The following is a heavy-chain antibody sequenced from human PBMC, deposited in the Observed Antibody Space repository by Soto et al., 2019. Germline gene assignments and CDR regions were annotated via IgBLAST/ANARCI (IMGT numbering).Heavy chain of an antibody. CDR2: ISAYDGLT. CDR3: ARVRYHDTSGYYDVDY. Sequence: QVQLVQSAAEVKKPGASVKVSCKTSGYIFTNYGISWVRQAPGQGLEWMGWISAYDGLTNHSQKFQGRVTMTTHTSTSTAYMELRSLSSDDAAVYYCARVRYHDTSGYYDVDYWGQGTLVTFSS. CDR1: GYIFTNYG. V-gene: IGHV1-18*01. J-gene: IGHJ4*02. D-gene: IGHD3-22*01.